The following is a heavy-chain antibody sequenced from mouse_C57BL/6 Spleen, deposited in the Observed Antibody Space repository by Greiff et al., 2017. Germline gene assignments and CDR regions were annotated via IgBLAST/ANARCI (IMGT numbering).Heavy chain of an antibody. CDR1: GFTFSDYG. V-gene: IGHV5-17*01. D-gene: IGHD2-4*01. Sequence: EVKLVESGGGLVKPGGSLKLSCAASGFTFSDYGMHWVRQAPEKGLEWVAYISSGSSTIYYADTVKGRFTISRDNAKNTLFLQMTSLRSEDTAMYYCALPYDYDGGDYAMDYWGQGTSVTVSS. CDR2: ISSGSSTI. CDR3: ALPYDYDGGDYAMDY. J-gene: IGHJ4*01.